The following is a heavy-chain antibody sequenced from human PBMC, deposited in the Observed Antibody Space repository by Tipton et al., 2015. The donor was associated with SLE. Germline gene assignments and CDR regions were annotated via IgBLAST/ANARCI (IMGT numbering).Heavy chain of an antibody. D-gene: IGHD4-17*01. Sequence: SLRLSCAASGFTFSSYSMNWVRQAPGKGLEWVSSISSSSTYIYYADSVKGRFTISRDNAKNSLYLQMNSLRAEDTAVYYCASYYGDYGGGFFDYWGQGTLVTVSS. V-gene: IGHV3-21*01. CDR1: GFTFSSYS. J-gene: IGHJ4*02. CDR3: ASYYGDYGGGFFDY. CDR2: ISSSSTYI.